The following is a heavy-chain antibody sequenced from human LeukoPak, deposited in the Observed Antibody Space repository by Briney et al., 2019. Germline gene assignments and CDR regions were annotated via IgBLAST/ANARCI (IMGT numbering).Heavy chain of an antibody. CDR2: IIPIFGTA. J-gene: IGHJ6*02. Sequence: SVTVSCKASGGTFSSYTISWVRQAPGQGLEWMGGIIPIFGTANYAQKFQGRVTITADESTSTAYMELSSLRSEDTAVYYCARGRYSSSINSMDVWGQGTTVTVSS. D-gene: IGHD6-6*01. V-gene: IGHV1-69*13. CDR3: ARGRYSSSINSMDV. CDR1: GGTFSSYT.